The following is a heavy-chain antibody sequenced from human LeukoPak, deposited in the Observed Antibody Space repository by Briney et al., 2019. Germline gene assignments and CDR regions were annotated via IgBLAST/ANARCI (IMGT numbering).Heavy chain of an antibody. CDR2: IYSGGTT. V-gene: IGHV3-66*01. J-gene: IGHJ4*02. CDR3: ARDQWLDR. CDR1: GFTVSSNY. D-gene: IGHD6-19*01. Sequence: GGSLRLSCAASGFTVSSNYMSWVRQAPGKGLEWVSVIYSGGTTYYADSVKGRFTVSRDNARNSLYLQMNSLRVEDTAMYYCARDQWLDRWGQGTLVTVSS.